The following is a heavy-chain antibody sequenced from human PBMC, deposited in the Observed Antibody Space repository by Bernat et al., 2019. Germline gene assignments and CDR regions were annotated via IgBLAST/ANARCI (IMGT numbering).Heavy chain of an antibody. V-gene: IGHV6-1*01. CDR2: TYYRSKWYN. CDR3: ARGDVGYCSSTSCYRTPYYFDY. J-gene: IGHJ4*02. Sequence: QVQLQQSGPGLVKPSQTLSLTCAISGDSVSSNSAAWNWIRQSPSRGLEWLGRTYYRSKWYNDYAVSVKSRITINPDTSKNQFSLQLNSVTPEDTAVYYCARGDVGYCSSTSCYRTPYYFDYWGQGTLVTVSS. CDR1: GDSVSSNSAA. D-gene: IGHD2-2*01.